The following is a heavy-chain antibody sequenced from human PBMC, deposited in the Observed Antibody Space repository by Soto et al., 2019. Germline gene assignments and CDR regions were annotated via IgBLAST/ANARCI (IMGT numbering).Heavy chain of an antibody. CDR1: GFAFGRSA. CDR3: AKDKSSGWYDN. V-gene: IGHV3-23*01. D-gene: IGHD6-19*01. Sequence: EVQLLESGGGLVQPGGSLRLSCAASGFAFGRSAMSWVRQAPGKGLEWVSAMGGTVDSAYYADSVKGRFTISRDDSKDTLFLQMISLRPEDTAVYYCAKDKSSGWYDNWGQRTLVTVSS. CDR2: MGGTVDSA. J-gene: IGHJ5*02.